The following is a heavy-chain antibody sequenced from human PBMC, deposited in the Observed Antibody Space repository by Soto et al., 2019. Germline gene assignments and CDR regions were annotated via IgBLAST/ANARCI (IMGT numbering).Heavy chain of an antibody. CDR2: IYYSGST. Sequence: SETLSLTCTVSGGSISSSSYYWGWIRQPPGKGLEWIGSIYYSGSTYYNPSLKSRVTISVDTSKNQFSLKLSSVTAADTAVYYCARHPHDMGITFGGVIGWFDPWGQGTLVTVSS. CDR1: GGSISSSSYY. V-gene: IGHV4-39*01. CDR3: ARHPHDMGITFGGVIGWFDP. D-gene: IGHD3-16*02. J-gene: IGHJ5*02.